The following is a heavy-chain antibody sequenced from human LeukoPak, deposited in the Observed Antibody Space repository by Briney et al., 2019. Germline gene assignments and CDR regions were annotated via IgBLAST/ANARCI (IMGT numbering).Heavy chain of an antibody. CDR1: GYTFTSYG. J-gene: IGHJ6*02. D-gene: IGHD3-9*01. CDR3: ARDPLRYFDWLSQYGMDV. CDR2: ISAYNGNT. V-gene: IGHV1-18*01. Sequence: GASVKVSCKASGYTFTSYGISWVRQAPGQGLEWMGWISAYNGNTNYAQKLQGRVNMTTDTSTSTAYMELRSLRSDDTAVYYCARDPLRYFDWLSQYGMDVWGQGTTVTVSS.